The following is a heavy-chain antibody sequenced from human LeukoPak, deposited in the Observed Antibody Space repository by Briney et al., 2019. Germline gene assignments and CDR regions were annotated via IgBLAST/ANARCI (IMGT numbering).Heavy chain of an antibody. CDR2: ISGSGGST. J-gene: IGHJ3*02. CDR3: ARFYYYDSSGYHDAFDI. D-gene: IGHD3-22*01. V-gene: IGHV3-23*01. Sequence: GGSLRLSCAASGFTFSSYAMSWVRQAPGKGLEWVSAISGSGGSTYYADSVKGRFTISRDNSKNTLYLQMNSLRAEDTAVYYCARFYYYDSSGYHDAFDIWGQGAMVTVSS. CDR1: GFTFSSYA.